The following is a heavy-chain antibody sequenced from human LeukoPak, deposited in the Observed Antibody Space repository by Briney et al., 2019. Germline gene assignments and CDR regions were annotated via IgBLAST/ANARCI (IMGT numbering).Heavy chain of an antibody. CDR1: GYTFTENY. V-gene: IGHV1-2*02. CDR3: ARGKSGYSP. D-gene: IGHD3-22*01. J-gene: IGHJ4*02. Sequence: GASVTVSCKLSGYTFTENYIHWVRQAPGQGLEWMGLINPHTGAANYTQKFQGRVTMTRDTSISTAYMHLSRLKSDDTAVYYCARGKSGYSPWGQGTPVTVSS. CDR2: INPHTGAA.